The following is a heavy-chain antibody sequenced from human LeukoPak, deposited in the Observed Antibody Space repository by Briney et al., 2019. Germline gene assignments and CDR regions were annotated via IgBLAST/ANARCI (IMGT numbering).Heavy chain of an antibody. D-gene: IGHD3-10*01. J-gene: IGHJ1*01. CDR1: GGSISSSPYY. V-gene: IGHV4-39*01. Sequence: SETLSLTCTVSGGSISSSPYYWGWIRQPPGKGLEWIGSIYYSGTTHYNPSLESRVTISVDTSKNQFSLKLTSVTAADTAVYYCVRRAESVEHVWFGEDGYAQYFHHWGQGILVTVSS. CDR3: VRRAESVEHVWFGEDGYAQYFHH. CDR2: IYYSGTT.